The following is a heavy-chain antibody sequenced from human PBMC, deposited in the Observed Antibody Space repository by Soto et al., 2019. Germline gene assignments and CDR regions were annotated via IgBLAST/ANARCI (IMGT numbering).Heavy chain of an antibody. D-gene: IGHD2-15*01. CDR2: IYYSGST. CDR1: GGSISSGGYY. V-gene: IGHV4-31*03. CDR3: ARVGCSGGSCYLDAFDI. J-gene: IGHJ3*02. Sequence: TLSLTCTVSGGSISSGGYYWSWIRQHPGKGLEWIGYIYYSGSTYYNPSLKSRVTISVDTSKNQFSLKLSSVTAADTAVYYCARVGCSGGSCYLDAFDIWGQGTMITVSS.